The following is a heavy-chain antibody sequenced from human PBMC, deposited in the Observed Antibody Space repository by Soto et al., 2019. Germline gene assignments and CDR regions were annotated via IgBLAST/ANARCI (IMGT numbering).Heavy chain of an antibody. D-gene: IGHD2-2*01. CDR1: GGTFSSYA. CDR2: IIPIFGTA. J-gene: IGHJ6*02. V-gene: IGHV1-69*06. Sequence: SVKVSCKASGGTFSSYAISWVRQAPGQGLEWMGGIIPIFGTANYAQKFQGRVTITADKSTSTAYMELSSLRSEDTAVYYCARDGCSSTSCPDVWGQGTTVTVSS. CDR3: ARDGCSSTSCPDV.